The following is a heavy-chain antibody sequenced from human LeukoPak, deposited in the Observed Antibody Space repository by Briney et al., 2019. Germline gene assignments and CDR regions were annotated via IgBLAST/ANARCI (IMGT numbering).Heavy chain of an antibody. J-gene: IGHJ4*02. Sequence: GGSLRLSCAASGFTFSSYEMNWVRQAPGKGLEWVSYISSSGSTIYYADSVKGRFTISRGNAKNSLYLQMNSLRAEDTAVYYCARVGDYGDLTDYWGQGTLVTVSS. CDR1: GFTFSSYE. D-gene: IGHD4-17*01. CDR3: ARVGDYGDLTDY. CDR2: ISSSGSTI. V-gene: IGHV3-48*03.